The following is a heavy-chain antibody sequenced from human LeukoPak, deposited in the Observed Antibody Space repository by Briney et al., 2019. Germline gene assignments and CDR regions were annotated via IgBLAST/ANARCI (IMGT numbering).Heavy chain of an antibody. Sequence: ASVKVSCKASGYTFTSYGISWVRQAPGQGLEWMGWINPNSGGTNYAQKFQGRVTMTRDTSISTAYMELSRLRSDDTAVYYCARRLGLRWDLQAFDIWGQGTMVTVPS. CDR2: INPNSGGT. J-gene: IGHJ3*02. D-gene: IGHD4-23*01. V-gene: IGHV1-2*02. CDR3: ARRLGLRWDLQAFDI. CDR1: GYTFTSYG.